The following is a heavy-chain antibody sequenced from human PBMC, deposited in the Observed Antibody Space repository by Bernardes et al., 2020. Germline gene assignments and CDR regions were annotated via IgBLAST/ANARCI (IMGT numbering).Heavy chain of an antibody. CDR3: ATDKYVDYTFDY. Sequence: GGSLRLSCAASGFTFSTYCMNWVRQTPGKGLEWVSYISRSSGTIYYADSVKGRFTISRDNAKKSLYLQMSSLRAEDAAVYYCATDKYVDYTFDYWGQGTLVTVSS. V-gene: IGHV3-48*01. CDR1: GFTFSTYC. CDR2: ISRSSGTI. J-gene: IGHJ4*02. D-gene: IGHD4-17*01.